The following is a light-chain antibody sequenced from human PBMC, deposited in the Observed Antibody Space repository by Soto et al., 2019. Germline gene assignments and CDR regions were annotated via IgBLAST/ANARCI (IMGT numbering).Light chain of an antibody. CDR1: QSVSSY. Sequence: EIVLTQSPATLSLSPGERATLSCRASQSVSSYLAWYQQKPGQAPRLLIYDASNRATGIPARFSGSGAGTDFTLTISSLEPEDFGVYYCQQRSNWPPLTFGGGTKVELK. CDR3: QQRSNWPPLT. CDR2: DAS. V-gene: IGKV3-11*01. J-gene: IGKJ4*01.